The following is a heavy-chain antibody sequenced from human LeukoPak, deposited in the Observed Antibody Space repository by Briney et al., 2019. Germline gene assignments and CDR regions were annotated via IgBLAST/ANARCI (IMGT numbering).Heavy chain of an antibody. D-gene: IGHD3-9*01. CDR3: AKDLGFYDILTGSDY. CDR1: GFTFSSYG. CDR2: ISYDGSNK. V-gene: IGHV3-30*18. J-gene: IGHJ4*02. Sequence: GGSLRLSCAVSGFTFSSYGMHWVRQAPGKGLEWVAVISYDGSNKYYADSVKGRFTISRDNSKNTLYLQMNSLRAEDTAVYYCAKDLGFYDILTGSDYWGQGTLVTVSS.